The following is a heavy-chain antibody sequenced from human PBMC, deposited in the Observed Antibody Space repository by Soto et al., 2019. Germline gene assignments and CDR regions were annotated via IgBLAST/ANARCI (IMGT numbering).Heavy chain of an antibody. CDR1: GYRFTSYY. CDR2: INPSGGST. J-gene: IGHJ4*02. CDR3: GRDGEGGQVGGSLYGYVGVFDY. V-gene: IGHV1-46*01. Sequence: ASGKVACKTSGYRFTSYYMHLVRQSPGQGLEWMGIINPSGGSTSYAQKFQGRVTMTRDTSTSTVYMELSSLRSEDTAVYYCGRDGEGGQVGGSLYGYVGVFDYWGQGTLVTVSS. D-gene: IGHD5-18*01.